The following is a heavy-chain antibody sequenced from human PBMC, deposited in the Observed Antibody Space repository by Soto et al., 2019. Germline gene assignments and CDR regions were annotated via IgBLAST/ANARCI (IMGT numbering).Heavy chain of an antibody. V-gene: IGHV1-24*01. D-gene: IGHD6-19*01. CDR2: FDPEDGET. Sequence: GASVKVACKVSGYTLTELSMHWVRQAPGKGLEWMGGFDPEDGETIYAQKFQGRVTMTEDTSTDTAYMELSSLRSEDTAVYYCATVGWLVRWVFDYWGQGTLVTVSS. J-gene: IGHJ4*02. CDR3: ATVGWLVRWVFDY. CDR1: GYTLTELS.